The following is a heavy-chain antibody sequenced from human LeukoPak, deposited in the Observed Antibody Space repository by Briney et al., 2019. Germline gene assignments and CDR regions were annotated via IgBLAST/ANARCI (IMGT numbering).Heavy chain of an antibody. J-gene: IGHJ4*02. CDR2: ISSTSNTI. V-gene: IGHV3-11*04. D-gene: IGHD1-26*01. CDR3: ARGRRIVGTVPPDY. Sequence: PGGSLRLSCATSGFTFSDYYMNWIRQAPGKGLEWISYISSTSNTIHYAGSVRGRFTVSRDNTKNSLYLQMNSLRADDTAVYYCARGRRIVGTVPPDYWGQGILVTVSS. CDR1: GFTFSDYY.